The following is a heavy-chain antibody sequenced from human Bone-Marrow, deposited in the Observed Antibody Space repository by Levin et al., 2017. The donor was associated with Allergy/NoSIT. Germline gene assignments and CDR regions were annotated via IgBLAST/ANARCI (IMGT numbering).Heavy chain of an antibody. D-gene: IGHD3-9*01. CDR3: AKDVRRDILTGYRPPAVAFDI. J-gene: IGHJ3*02. CDR2: ISGSGGST. V-gene: IGHV3-23*01. Sequence: GESLKISCAASGFTFSSYAMSWVRQAPGKGLEWVSAISGSGGSTYYADSVKGRFTISRDNSKNTLYLQMNSLRAEDTAVYYCAKDVRRDILTGYRPPAVAFDIWGQGTMVTVSS. CDR1: GFTFSSYA.